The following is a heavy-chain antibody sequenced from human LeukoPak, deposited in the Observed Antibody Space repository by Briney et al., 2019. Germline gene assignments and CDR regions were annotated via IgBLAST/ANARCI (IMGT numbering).Heavy chain of an antibody. Sequence: SETLSLTCTVSGGSISSGDYYWSWIRQHPGKGLEWIGYIYYSGSTYYNPSLKSRVTISVDTSKNQFSLKLSSVTAAGTAVYYCARVGGGQLWLVDYWGQGTLVTVSS. CDR1: GGSISSGDYY. D-gene: IGHD5-18*01. J-gene: IGHJ4*02. V-gene: IGHV4-31*03. CDR3: ARVGGGQLWLVDY. CDR2: IYYSGST.